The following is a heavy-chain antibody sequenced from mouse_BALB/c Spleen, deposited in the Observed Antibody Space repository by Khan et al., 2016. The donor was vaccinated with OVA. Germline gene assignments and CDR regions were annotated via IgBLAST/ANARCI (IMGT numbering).Heavy chain of an antibody. CDR2: INPSNGRT. D-gene: IGHD6-1*01. J-gene: IGHJ2*01. V-gene: IGHV1S81*02. CDR3: ARVITRDY. Sequence: QVQLKQSGAELVKPGASVKLSCKASGYTFTSYWMHWVKQRPGQGLEWIGEINPSNGRTNYNEKFKSKATLTVDKSSSTAYMQLSSPTSEDSAVYYGARVITRDYWGQGTTLTVAS. CDR1: GYTFTSYW.